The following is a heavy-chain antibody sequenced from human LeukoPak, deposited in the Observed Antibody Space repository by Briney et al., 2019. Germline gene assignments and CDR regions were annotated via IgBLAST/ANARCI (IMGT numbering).Heavy chain of an antibody. CDR2: INTNTGNP. CDR1: GYTFTSHD. CDR3: ARGPYYDFWSGYLPNYYYYYMDV. D-gene: IGHD3-3*01. V-gene: IGHV7-4-1*02. Sequence: ASVKVSCKASGYTFTSHDINWVRQATGQGLEWMGWINTNTGNPTYAQGFTGRFVFSLDTSVSTAYLQISSLKAEDTAVYYCARGPYYDFWSGYLPNYYYYYMDVWGKGTTVTVSS. J-gene: IGHJ6*03.